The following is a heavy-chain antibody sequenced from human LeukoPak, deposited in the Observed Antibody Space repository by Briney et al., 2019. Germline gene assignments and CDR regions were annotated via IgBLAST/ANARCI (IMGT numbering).Heavy chain of an antibody. D-gene: IGHD6-13*01. CDR3: ARDGYRYSSSWYSPYYSYYYYYMDV. V-gene: IGHV3-48*03. Sequence: GGSLRLSCAASGFTFSSYEMNWVRQAPGKGLEWVSYTSSSGSTIYYADSVKGRFTISRDNAKNSLYLQMNSLRAEDTAVYYCARDGYRYSSSWYSPYYSYYYYYMDVWGKGTTVTISS. J-gene: IGHJ6*03. CDR1: GFTFSSYE. CDR2: TSSSGSTI.